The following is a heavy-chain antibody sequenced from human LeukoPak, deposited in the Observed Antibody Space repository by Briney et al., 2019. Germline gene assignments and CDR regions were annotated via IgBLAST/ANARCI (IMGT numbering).Heavy chain of an antibody. V-gene: IGHV4-34*01. D-gene: IGHD3-10*01. Sequence: SETLSLTCAVYGGSFSGYYWSWIRQPPGKGLEWIGEINHSGSTNYNPSLKSRVTISVDTSKNQFSLKLSSVTAADTAVYYCARHRVGSGSYNNVRVRYNWFDPWGQGTLVTVSS. CDR2: INHSGST. CDR3: ARHRVGSGSYNNVRVRYNWFDP. J-gene: IGHJ5*02. CDR1: GGSFSGYY.